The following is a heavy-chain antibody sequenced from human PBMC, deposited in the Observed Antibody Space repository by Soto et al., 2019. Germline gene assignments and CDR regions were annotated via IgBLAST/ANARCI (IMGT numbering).Heavy chain of an antibody. J-gene: IGHJ5*02. V-gene: IGHV3-30-3*01. CDR3: ARDMYSSDYFVKWFEP. Sequence: QVRLVESGGGVFQPGRSLRLSCTASGFSFSRYAMYWFRQPPGKGLEWVAVISHDGINKHYADSVKGRVTVSRDNSNHSLDLQLNSLRGEDTAMYYCARDMYSSDYFVKWFEPWGQGTLVTVSS. CDR2: ISHDGINK. D-gene: IGHD6-19*01. CDR1: GFSFSRYA.